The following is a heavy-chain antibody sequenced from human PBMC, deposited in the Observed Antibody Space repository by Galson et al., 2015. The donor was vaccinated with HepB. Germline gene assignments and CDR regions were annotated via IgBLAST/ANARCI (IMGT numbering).Heavy chain of an antibody. CDR3: ASYTPGPMAAGTRYGMDV. CDR2: IIPILGIA. Sequence: SVKVSCKASGGTFSSYTISWVRQAPGQGLEWMGRIIPILGIANYAQKFQGRVTITADKSTSTAYMELSSLRSEDTAVYYCASYTPGPMAAGTRYGMDVWGQGTTVTVSS. V-gene: IGHV1-69*02. J-gene: IGHJ6*02. D-gene: IGHD6-13*01. CDR1: GGTFSSYT.